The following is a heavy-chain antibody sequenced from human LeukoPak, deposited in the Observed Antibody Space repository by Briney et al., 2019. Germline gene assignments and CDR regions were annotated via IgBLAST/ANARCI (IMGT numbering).Heavy chain of an antibody. V-gene: IGHV4-39*07. CDR1: GGSISSGDYY. Sequence: NPSETLSLTCTVSGGSISSGDYYWGWIRQPPGKGLEWIGSIYYSGSTYYNPSLKSRVTISVDTSKNQFSLKLSSVTAADTAVYYCARDGPGEMRWELRRPFDYWGQGTLVTVSS. J-gene: IGHJ4*02. D-gene: IGHD1-26*01. CDR2: IYYSGST. CDR3: ARDGPGEMRWELRRPFDY.